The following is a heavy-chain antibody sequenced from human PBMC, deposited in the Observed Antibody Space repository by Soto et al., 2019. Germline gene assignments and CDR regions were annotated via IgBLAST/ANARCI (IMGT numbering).Heavy chain of an antibody. CDR3: AREEWEPQVALASAFDM. CDR2: IYYSGST. J-gene: IGHJ3*02. CDR1: GGSISSGDYY. Sequence: QVQLQESGPGLVKPSQTLSLICTVSGGSISSGDYYWSWIRQPPGKGLEWIGYIYYSGSTYYNPSLKSRVTITVDMSKNQFPLKLRSVTAADAAVYYCAREEWEPQVALASAFDMWGQGTMVTVSS. D-gene: IGHD1-26*01. V-gene: IGHV4-30-4*01.